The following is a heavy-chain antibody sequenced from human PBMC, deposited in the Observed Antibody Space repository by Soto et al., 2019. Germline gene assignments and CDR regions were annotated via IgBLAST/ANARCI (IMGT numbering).Heavy chain of an antibody. CDR3: ARGRIPAAMQAGY. D-gene: IGHD2-2*01. Sequence: EVQLVESGGGSVQPGGSLRLSCVASGFTFSSYSINWVRQAPGEGLEWVSYISSASSTIYYADSVKGRFTISRDNAKNSVYLQINSLRDEDTAVYYCARGRIPAAMQAGYWGQGTLVTVSS. J-gene: IGHJ4*02. CDR1: GFTFSSYS. CDR2: ISSASSTI. V-gene: IGHV3-48*02.